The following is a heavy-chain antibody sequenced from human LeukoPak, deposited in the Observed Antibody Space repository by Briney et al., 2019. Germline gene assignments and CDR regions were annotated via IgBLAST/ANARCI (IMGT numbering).Heavy chain of an antibody. J-gene: IGHJ4*02. Sequence: GGSLRLSCAASGFTFSSYAMSWVRQARGRGRECVSAISGSGGSTYYADSVKGRFTISRDNSKNTLYLQMNSLRAEDTAVYYCAKSGAQWLVQDYFDYWGQGTLVTVSS. CDR2: ISGSGGST. CDR1: GFTFSSYA. D-gene: IGHD6-19*01. CDR3: AKSGAQWLVQDYFDY. V-gene: IGHV3-23*01.